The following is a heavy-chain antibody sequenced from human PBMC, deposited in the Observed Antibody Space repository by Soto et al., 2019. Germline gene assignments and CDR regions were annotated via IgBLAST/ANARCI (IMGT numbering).Heavy chain of an antibody. CDR3: ARDPGFGFGYSYAFAMDV. CDR1: GDSVSSNSAA. J-gene: IGHJ6*02. D-gene: IGHD5-18*01. V-gene: IGHV6-1*01. Sequence: PSQTLSLTCAISGDSVSSNSAAWNWIRQSPSRGLEWLGRTYYRSKWYNDYAVSVKSRITINPDTSKNQFSLQLNSVTPEDTAVYFCARDPGFGFGYSYAFAMDVWGQGTTVTVSS. CDR2: TYYRSKWYN.